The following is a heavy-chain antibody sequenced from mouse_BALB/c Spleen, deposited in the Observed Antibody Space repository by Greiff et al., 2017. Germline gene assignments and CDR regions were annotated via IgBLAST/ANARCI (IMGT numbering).Heavy chain of an antibody. V-gene: IGHV2-6-7*01. J-gene: IGHJ3*01. CDR2: IWGDGST. Sequence: VHPVESGPGLVAPSQSLSITCTVSGFSLTGYGVNWVRQPPGKGLEWLGMIWGDGSTDYNSALKSRLSISKDNSKSQVFLKMNSLQTDDTARYYCARIYYDYEDAYWGQGTLVTVSA. CDR3: ARIYYDYEDAY. CDR1: GFSLTGYG. D-gene: IGHD2-4*01.